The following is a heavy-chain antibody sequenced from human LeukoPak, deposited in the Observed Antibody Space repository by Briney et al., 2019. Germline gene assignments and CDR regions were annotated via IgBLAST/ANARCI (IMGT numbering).Heavy chain of an antibody. CDR1: GFTFSNAW. V-gene: IGHV3-15*01. CDR2: IKSKTDGGTT. CDR3: TTGIVVVVAAPHYYYYGMDV. D-gene: IGHD2-15*01. J-gene: IGHJ6*04. Sequence: GGSLRLSCAASGFTFSNAWMSWVRQAPGKGLEWVGRIKSKTDGGTTDYAAPVKGRFTISRDDSKNTLYLQMNSLKTEDTAVYYCTTGIVVVVAAPHYYYYGMDVRGKGTTVTVSS.